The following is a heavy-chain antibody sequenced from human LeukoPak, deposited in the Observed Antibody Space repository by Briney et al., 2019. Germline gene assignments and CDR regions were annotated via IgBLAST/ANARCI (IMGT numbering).Heavy chain of an antibody. CDR3: AKAVLPNTMARES. J-gene: IGHJ5*02. CDR2: ISGDGGTI. CDR1: GFTFSSYA. Sequence: GGSLRLSCAASGFTFSSYAMSWVRQAPGKGLECDSAISGDGGTIYYADSVKGRFTVSRDNSKDTLSLLMSSLRAEDTAVYYCAKAVLPNTMARESWGQGTLVTVSS. V-gene: IGHV3-23*01. D-gene: IGHD3-10*01.